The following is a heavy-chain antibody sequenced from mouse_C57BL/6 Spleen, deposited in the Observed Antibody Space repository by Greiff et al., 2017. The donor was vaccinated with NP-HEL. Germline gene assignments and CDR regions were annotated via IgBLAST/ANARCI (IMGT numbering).Heavy chain of an antibody. CDR1: GFNIKDDY. CDR2: IDPETGDT. Sequence: EVQLQQSGAELVRPGASVKLSCTASGFNIKDDYMHWVKQRHEQGLEWIGWIDPETGDTEYDSKFQGKATITADKSSNTAYLQLSSLTSEDTAVYYGTTRPRYYASYWSQGTLVTVSA. D-gene: IGHD1-1*01. J-gene: IGHJ3*01. V-gene: IGHV14-4*01. CDR3: TTRPRYYASY.